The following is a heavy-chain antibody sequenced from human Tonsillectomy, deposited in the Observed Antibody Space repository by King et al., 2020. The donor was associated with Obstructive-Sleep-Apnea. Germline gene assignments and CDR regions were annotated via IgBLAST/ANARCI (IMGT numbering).Heavy chain of an antibody. Sequence: VQLQESGPGLVKPSETLSLTCTVSGYSISSGYYWGCIRQPPGKGLEWIGSIYHSGSTYYNPSLQSRVTISVDTSKNQFSLKLSSVTAADTAVYYCARDSIHYNWNDGFDYWGQGTLVTVSS. CDR1: GYSISSGYY. J-gene: IGHJ4*02. CDR3: ARDSIHYNWNDGFDY. V-gene: IGHV4-38-2*02. CDR2: IYHSGST. D-gene: IGHD1-20*01.